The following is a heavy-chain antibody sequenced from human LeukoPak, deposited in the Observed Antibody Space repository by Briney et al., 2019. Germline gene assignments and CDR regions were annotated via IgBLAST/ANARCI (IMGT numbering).Heavy chain of an antibody. Sequence: SETLSLTCTVSGYSISSGYYWGWIRQSPGKGLEWIGSIYHSGSTYYNPSLKSRVTISVDTSKNQFSLKLSSVTAADTALHYCARGAGIAARVTFDYWGQGTLVTVSS. CDR2: IYHSGST. V-gene: IGHV4-38-2*02. J-gene: IGHJ4*02. D-gene: IGHD6-13*01. CDR1: GYSISSGYY. CDR3: ARGAGIAARVTFDY.